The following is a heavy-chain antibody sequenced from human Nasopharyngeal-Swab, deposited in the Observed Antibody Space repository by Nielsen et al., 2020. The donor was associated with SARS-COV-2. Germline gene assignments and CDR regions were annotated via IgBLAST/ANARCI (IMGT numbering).Heavy chain of an antibody. CDR2: MNPNSGNT. CDR3: ATLGYCSSTGCYTDYYYMDV. Sequence: WVRQAPGQGLEWMGWMNPNSGNTGYAQKFQGRVTMTRNTSISTAYMELSSLRSEDTAVYYCATLGYCSSTGCYTDYYYMDVWGKGTTVTVSS. J-gene: IGHJ6*03. D-gene: IGHD2-2*02. V-gene: IGHV1-8*01.